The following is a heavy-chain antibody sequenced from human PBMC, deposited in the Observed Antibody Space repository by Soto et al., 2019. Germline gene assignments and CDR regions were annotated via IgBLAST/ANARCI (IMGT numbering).Heavy chain of an antibody. CDR2: INSDGSST. Sequence: GGSLRLSCAASGFTFSSYWMHWVRQAPGKGLVWVSRINSDGSSTSYADSVKGRFTISRDNAKNTLYLQMNSLRAEDTAVYYCARDLTIWGSYRLSNAFDIWRQGTMVPVSS. CDR1: GFTFSSYW. D-gene: IGHD3-16*02. V-gene: IGHV3-74*01. J-gene: IGHJ3*02. CDR3: ARDLTIWGSYRLSNAFDI.